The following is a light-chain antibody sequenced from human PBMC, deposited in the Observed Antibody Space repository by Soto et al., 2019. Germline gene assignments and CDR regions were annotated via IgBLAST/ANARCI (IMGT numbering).Light chain of an antibody. CDR1: QSVSSSY. Sequence: EIVLTQSPGTLSLSPGERATLSCRASQSVSSSYLAWYQQKPGQAPRLLIYGASIRATGIPDRFSGSGSGTDFTLTISRLEAEDLAVYYCQQYGSSPLTFGGGTKVEIK. J-gene: IGKJ4*01. CDR2: GAS. CDR3: QQYGSSPLT. V-gene: IGKV3-20*01.